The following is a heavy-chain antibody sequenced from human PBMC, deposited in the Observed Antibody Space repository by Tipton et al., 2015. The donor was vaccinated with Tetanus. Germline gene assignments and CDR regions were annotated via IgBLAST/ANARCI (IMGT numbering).Heavy chain of an antibody. D-gene: IGHD1-26*01. CDR1: GGSISSGGYY. CDR3: ARDQARGARGWNYFDC. Sequence: TLSLTCTVSGGSISSGGYYWSWIRQHPGKGLEWIGEIYSSGSTYYNPSLKSRVTISVDTSKNQFSLKLNSVTDADPAVDYCARDQARGARGWNYFDCWGQGTLVTVSS. CDR2: IYSSGST. J-gene: IGHJ4*02. V-gene: IGHV4-31*03.